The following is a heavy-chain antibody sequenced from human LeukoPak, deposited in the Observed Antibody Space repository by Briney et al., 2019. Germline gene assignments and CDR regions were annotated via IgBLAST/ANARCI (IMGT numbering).Heavy chain of an antibody. J-gene: IGHJ4*02. D-gene: IGHD6-19*01. CDR1: GFTFSVYG. CDR3: ARGGWSPDIDY. CDR2: ITSGGSNK. Sequence: GGSLRLSCAASGFTFSVYGMHWVRQAPGKGLEWVSYITSGGSNKYYADSVKGRFTISRDNAKNSLYLQMNSLRAEDTAVYYCARGGWSPDIDYWGQGTLVTVSS. V-gene: IGHV3-48*03.